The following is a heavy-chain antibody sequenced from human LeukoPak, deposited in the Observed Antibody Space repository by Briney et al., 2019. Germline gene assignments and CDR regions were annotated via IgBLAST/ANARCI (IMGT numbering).Heavy chain of an antibody. D-gene: IGHD1-26*01. CDR3: ASTSWELPDY. CDR2: IKTDGSEK. V-gene: IGHV3-7*01. Sequence: PSETLSLTCAVSGGSTSSSNWWSWVRQPPGKGLEWVANIKTDGSEKYYLDSVKGRFTISRDNAKNSLYLQMNSLRAEDTAVYYCASTSWELPDYWGQGTLVTVSS. J-gene: IGHJ4*02. CDR1: GGSTSSSNW.